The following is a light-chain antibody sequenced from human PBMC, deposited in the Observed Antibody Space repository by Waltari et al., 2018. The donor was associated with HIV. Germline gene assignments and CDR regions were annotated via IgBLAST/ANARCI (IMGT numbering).Light chain of an antibody. V-gene: IGKV1-5*03. J-gene: IGKJ1*01. Sequence: DIQLTQSPSPLSASVGDRVTITCRASQSISSWLAWYQQKPGEAPKLLIYKASNLRSWVPSRFSGSGSGTEFSLTISGLQPDDSATYYCQQYSAYSWTFGQGTKVQIK. CDR2: KAS. CDR1: QSISSW. CDR3: QQYSAYSWT.